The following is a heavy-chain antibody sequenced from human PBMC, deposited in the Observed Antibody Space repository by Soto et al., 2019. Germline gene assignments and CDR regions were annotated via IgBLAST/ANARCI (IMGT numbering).Heavy chain of an antibody. D-gene: IGHD4-17*01. Sequence: SETLSLTCTVSGGSISSYYWSWIRQPPGKGLEWIGYIYYSGSTDYNPSLKSRVTISVDTSKNQFSLKLSSVTAADTAVYYCARDGGRYYGDYYFDYWGQGTLVTVSS. CDR2: IYYSGST. J-gene: IGHJ4*02. CDR3: ARDGGRYYGDYYFDY. V-gene: IGHV4-59*01. CDR1: GGSISSYY.